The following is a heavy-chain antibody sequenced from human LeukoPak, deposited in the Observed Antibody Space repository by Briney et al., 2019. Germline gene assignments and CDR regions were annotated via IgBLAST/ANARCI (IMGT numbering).Heavy chain of an antibody. CDR3: ARPAVAGSIDI. CDR1: GGSISSSSYY. D-gene: IGHD6-19*01. CDR2: IYYSGST. Sequence: SETLSLTCTVSGGSISSSSYYWGWIRQPPGKGLEWIGSIYYSGSTYYNPSLKSRVTISVDTSKNQFSLKLSSVTAADTAVYYCARPAVAGSIDIWGQGTMVTVSS. V-gene: IGHV4-39*07. J-gene: IGHJ3*02.